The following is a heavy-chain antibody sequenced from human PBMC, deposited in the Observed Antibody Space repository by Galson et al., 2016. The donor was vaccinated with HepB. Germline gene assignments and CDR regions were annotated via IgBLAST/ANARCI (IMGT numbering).Heavy chain of an antibody. CDR2: ISGFNGNT. Sequence: SVKVSCKASGYACGNNGISWVRQAPGQGLEWMGWISGFNGNTKYAQRLQGRVTMTTDTSTSTAYMEMGSLTSDDTAMYYCARGSGDDYFDFWGQGTLVTVSS. V-gene: IGHV1-18*04. CDR1: GYACGNNG. J-gene: IGHJ4*02. CDR3: ARGSGDDYFDF. D-gene: IGHD1-26*01.